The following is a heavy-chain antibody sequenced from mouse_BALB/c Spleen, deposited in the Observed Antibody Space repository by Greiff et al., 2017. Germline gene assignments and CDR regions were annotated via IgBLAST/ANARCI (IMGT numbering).Heavy chain of an antibody. CDR1: GYTFTSYW. V-gene: IGHV1-69*02. CDR3: ARGYGSSFDY. Sequence: QVQLKQPGAELVKPGASVKLSCKASGYTFTSYWMHWVKQRPGQGLEWIGEIDPSDSYTNYNQKFKGKATLTVDKSSSTAYMQLSSLTSEDSAVYYCARGYGSSFDYWGQGTTLTVSS. CDR2: IDPSDSYT. D-gene: IGHD1-1*01. J-gene: IGHJ2*01.